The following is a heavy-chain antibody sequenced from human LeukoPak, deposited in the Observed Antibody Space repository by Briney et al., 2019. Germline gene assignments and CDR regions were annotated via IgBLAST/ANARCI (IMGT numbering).Heavy chain of an antibody. V-gene: IGHV4-39*01. CDR2: IYYSGST. CDR1: GGSISSSSYY. Sequence: SETLSLTCTVSGGSISSSSYYWGWIRQPPGKGREWIGSIYYSGSTYYNPSLKSRVTISVDTSKNQFSLKLSSVTAADTAVYYCARSDIVVVPAAIPRAFDIWGQGTMVTVSS. J-gene: IGHJ3*02. D-gene: IGHD2-2*01. CDR3: ARSDIVVVPAAIPRAFDI.